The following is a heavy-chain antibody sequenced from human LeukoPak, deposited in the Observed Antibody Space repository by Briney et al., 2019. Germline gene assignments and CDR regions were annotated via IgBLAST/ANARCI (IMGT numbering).Heavy chain of an antibody. J-gene: IGHJ6*03. V-gene: IGHV3-30*01. CDR1: GFTFSRYA. CDR2: ISYDGSNK. Sequence: PGGSLRLSCAASGFTFSRYAMHWVRQAPGKGLEWVAVISYDGSNKYYADSVKGRFTISRDNSKNTLYLQMDSLRAEDTAVYYCARGASGFDYYYYMDVWGKGTTVTVSS. D-gene: IGHD6-25*01. CDR3: ARGASGFDYYYYMDV.